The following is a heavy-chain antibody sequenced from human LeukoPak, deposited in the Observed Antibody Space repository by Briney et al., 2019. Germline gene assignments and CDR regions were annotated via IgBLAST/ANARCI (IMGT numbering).Heavy chain of an antibody. J-gene: IGHJ6*02. CDR2: INPSGGST. CDR3: ARDFGWELRDYYYGMDV. D-gene: IGHD1-26*01. CDR1: GYTFTSYY. V-gene: IGHV1-46*01. Sequence: ASVTVSCKASGYTFTSYYMHWVRQAPGQGLEWMGIINPSGGSTSYAQKFQGRVTMTRDTSTSTVYMELSSLRSEDTAVYYCARDFGWELRDYYYGMDVWGQGTTVTVSS.